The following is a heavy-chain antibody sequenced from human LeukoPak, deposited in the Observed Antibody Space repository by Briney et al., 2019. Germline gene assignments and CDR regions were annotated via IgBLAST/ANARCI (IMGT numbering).Heavy chain of an antibody. CDR3: ARTYYGSENYYDY. CDR1: GGSVSSSGSY. J-gene: IGHJ4*02. V-gene: IGHV4-39*01. D-gene: IGHD3-10*01. Sequence: SSETLSLTCTVSGGSVSSSGSYWGWIRQPPGKGLEWIGSIYYSGTTYYNPSLKSRVTISVDASKSQFSLKLTSVTAADTALYYCARTYYGSENYYDYWGQGILVTVSS. CDR2: IYYSGTT.